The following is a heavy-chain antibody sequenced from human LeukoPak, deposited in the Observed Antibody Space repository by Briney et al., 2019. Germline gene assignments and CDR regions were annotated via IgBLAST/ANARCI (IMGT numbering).Heavy chain of an antibody. CDR2: IHPTGST. Sequence: SETLSLTCTVSGGSLGTFHWSWIRQSADKGLEYIGRIHPTGSTNYKPSLKSRVTMSIDTSKNQFSMTLQFVTAADTAVYFCARAHSGFYLDAWGQGALVTVSS. V-gene: IGHV4-4*07. J-gene: IGHJ4*02. CDR3: ARAHSGFYLDA. D-gene: IGHD3-22*01. CDR1: GGSLGTFH.